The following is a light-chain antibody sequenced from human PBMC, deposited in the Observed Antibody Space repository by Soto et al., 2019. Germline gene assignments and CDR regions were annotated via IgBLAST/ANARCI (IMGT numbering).Light chain of an antibody. V-gene: IGKV3-20*01. CDR1: QNIFRY. CDR3: QQYGSSSWT. Sequence: ESVLAQSPSTVSLYRGESATLSCRARQNIFRYLAWYQQKPGQAPRLLIYDASXXATDIPDRFSGSGSGTEFTLTISRLEPEDFAVYYCQQYGSSSWTFGQGTKVDIK. J-gene: IGKJ1*01. CDR2: DAS.